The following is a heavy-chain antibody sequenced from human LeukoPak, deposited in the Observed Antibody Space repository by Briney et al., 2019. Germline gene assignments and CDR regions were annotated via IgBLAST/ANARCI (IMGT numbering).Heavy chain of an antibody. CDR2: IYYSGST. CDR3: ALDSSGYYRHDAFDI. J-gene: IGHJ3*02. D-gene: IGHD3-22*01. Sequence: TLSLTCTASGGSISSGGYYWSWIRQHPGKGLEWIGYIYYSGSTYYNPSLKSRVTISVDTSKNQFSLKLSSVTAADTAVYYCALDSSGYYRHDAFDIWGQGTMVTVSS. V-gene: IGHV4-31*03. CDR1: GGSISSGGYY.